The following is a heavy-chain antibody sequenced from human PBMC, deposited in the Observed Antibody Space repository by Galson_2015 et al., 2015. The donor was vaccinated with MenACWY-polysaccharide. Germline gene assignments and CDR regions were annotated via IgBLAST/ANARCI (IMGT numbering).Heavy chain of an antibody. CDR2: INQDGSEK. CDR3: ARTRIVGAHWFDC. V-gene: IGHV3-7*01. D-gene: IGHD1-26*01. Sequence: SLRLSCAASGFTFSNFWMSWVRQAPGKGLEWVASINQDGSEKYYVDSARVQFTVSRDNAKNSLYLQMNSLRAEDTAVYYCARTRIVGAHWFDCWGQGTLVTVSS. J-gene: IGHJ4*02. CDR1: GFTFSNFW.